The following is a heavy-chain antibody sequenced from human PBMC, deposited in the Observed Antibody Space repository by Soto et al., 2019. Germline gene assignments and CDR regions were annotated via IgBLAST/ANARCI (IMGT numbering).Heavy chain of an antibody. J-gene: IGHJ4*02. Sequence: QITLKESGPTLVKPTQTLTLTCTSSGFSLSTSGVGAGWIRPPPGKALEWRALVYCDDDKRYSPSLKSRLTITKDTSKNQVVLTMTNMDPEDTATYYIAPSGLRRGDYWGQGTLVTVS. D-gene: IGHD2-21*02. CDR2: VYCDDDK. CDR1: GFSLSTSGVG. CDR3: APSGLRRGDY. V-gene: IGHV2-5*02.